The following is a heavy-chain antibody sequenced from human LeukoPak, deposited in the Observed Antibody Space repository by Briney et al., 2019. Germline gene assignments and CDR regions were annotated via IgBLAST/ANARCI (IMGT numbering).Heavy chain of an antibody. CDR2: IIPIFGTA. V-gene: IGHV1-69*05. CDR1: GGTFSSYA. CDR3: ARGFGYYGSSGYPPRAFDI. D-gene: IGHD3-22*01. Sequence: SVKVSCKASGGTFSSYAISWVRQAPGQGLEWMGGIIPIFGTANYAQKFQGRVTITTDESTSTAYMELSSLRSEDTAVYYCARGFGYYGSSGYPPRAFDIWGQGTMVTVSS. J-gene: IGHJ3*02.